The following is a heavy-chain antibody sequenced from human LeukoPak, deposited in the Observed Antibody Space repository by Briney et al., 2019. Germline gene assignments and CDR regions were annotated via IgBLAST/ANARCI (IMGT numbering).Heavy chain of an antibody. CDR2: FYYSGST. D-gene: IGHD1-1*01. CDR1: GVSISSSSYY. V-gene: IGHV4-39*01. Sequence: PSETLSLTCTVVSGVSISSSSYYWGWIRQPPGKGLEWIGSFYYSGSTYYNPSLKSRVTISADTSKNQFSLKLSSVTAADTAVYYCARLWRAAIDYGGQGILVTVSS. J-gene: IGHJ4*02. CDR3: ARLWRAAIDY.